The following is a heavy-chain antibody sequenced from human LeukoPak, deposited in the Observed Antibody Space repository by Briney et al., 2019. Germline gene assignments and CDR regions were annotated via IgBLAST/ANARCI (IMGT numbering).Heavy chain of an antibody. D-gene: IGHD1/OR15-1a*01. CDR2: ITTSSNTI. Sequence: PGGSLRLSCAASGFTFSSYSMNWVRQAPGKGLEWVSYITTSSNTIYYADSVKGRFTISRDNAKNSLYLQMNSLGVEDTAVYYCAKQKRQGTPDAFDIWGQGTMVTVSS. J-gene: IGHJ3*02. V-gene: IGHV3-48*01. CDR1: GFTFSSYS. CDR3: AKQKRQGTPDAFDI.